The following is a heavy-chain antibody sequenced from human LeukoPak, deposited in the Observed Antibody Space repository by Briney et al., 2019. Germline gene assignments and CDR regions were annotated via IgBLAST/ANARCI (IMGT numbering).Heavy chain of an antibody. CDR2: IYYSRST. V-gene: IGHV4-38-2*02. CDR1: GSSISSGYY. CDR3: ASFHGGYRY. Sequence: SETLSLTCTVSGSSISSGYYWGWIRQPPGKGLEWIGSIYYSRSTYYNPSLKSRVTISVDTSKNQFSLKLSSVTAADTAVYYCASFHGGYRYWGQGTLVTVSS. D-gene: IGHD3-16*02. J-gene: IGHJ4*02.